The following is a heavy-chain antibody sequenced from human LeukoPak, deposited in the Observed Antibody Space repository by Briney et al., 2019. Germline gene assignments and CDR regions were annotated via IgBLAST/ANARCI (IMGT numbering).Heavy chain of an antibody. CDR2: ISGSGTDI. CDR1: GFTFSDPY. J-gene: IGHJ4*02. D-gene: IGHD6-19*01. V-gene: IGHV3-11*04. CDR3: VSSGWSFDY. Sequence: GGSLRLSCEASGFTFSDPYMSWIRQAPGKGLECLSYISGSGTDINYADSVRGRFTISRDNAKNLLYLQMNDLRVEDTAVYYCVSSGWSFDYWGQGTLVTVSS.